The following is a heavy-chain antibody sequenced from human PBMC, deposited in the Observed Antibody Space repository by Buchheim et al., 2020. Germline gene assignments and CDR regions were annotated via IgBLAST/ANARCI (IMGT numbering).Heavy chain of an antibody. CDR2: IYYTGAT. D-gene: IGHD4-11*01. J-gene: IGHJ6*02. CDR1: GGSINRGGYY. Sequence: QMQLQESGPGLVKPLQTLSLTCTVSGGSINRGGYYWSWIRQHSVRGLEWIGYIYYTGATYYSTSLKGRVSISVDMSKNQFSLRVNSVTAADTAVYFCARDGYNNFGEYFAMDVWGQGT. V-gene: IGHV4-31*03. CDR3: ARDGYNNFGEYFAMDV.